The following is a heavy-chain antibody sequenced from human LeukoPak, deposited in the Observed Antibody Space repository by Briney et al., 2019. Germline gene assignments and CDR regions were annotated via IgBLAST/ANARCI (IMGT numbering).Heavy chain of an antibody. J-gene: IGHJ4*02. CDR1: GFTFDSYS. V-gene: IGHV3-30-3*01. CDR3: ARDPGTRYSVKVGYYFDY. D-gene: IGHD1-26*01. Sequence: GGSLRLSCAASGFTFDSYSMHWVRQAPGKGLEWVSVIIYDGTNAHYADSVKGRFTVSRDNSRNTLSLQMNSLRPDDTAVYYCARDPGTRYSVKVGYYFDYWGQGTLVTVSS. CDR2: IIYDGTNA.